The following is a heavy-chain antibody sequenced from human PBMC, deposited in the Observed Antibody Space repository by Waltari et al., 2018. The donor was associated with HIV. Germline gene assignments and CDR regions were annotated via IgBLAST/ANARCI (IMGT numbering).Heavy chain of an antibody. CDR1: GFTFGNFA. V-gene: IGHV3-49*04. CDR2: IRAKAYGGTS. J-gene: IGHJ4*02. CDR3: TRGSGRYEY. D-gene: IGHD1-26*01. Sequence: PGRSLRLSCAGSGFTFGNFAMTWVRHAPGKGLEWVGYIRAKAYGGTSEYAASVKGRFVISRDDSKSIAYLQMNSLKTEDTAIYYCTRGSGRYEYWGQGTMTTVSS.